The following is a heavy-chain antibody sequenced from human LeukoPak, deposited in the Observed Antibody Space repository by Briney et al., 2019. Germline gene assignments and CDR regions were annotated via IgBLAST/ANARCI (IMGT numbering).Heavy chain of an antibody. CDR1: GYTFTSYG. CDR2: ISAYNGRT. D-gene: IGHD3-22*01. CDR3: ARDRRYYYDSSGYYYPFDY. V-gene: IGHV1-18*01. J-gene: IGHJ4*02. Sequence: ASVKVSCKASGYTFTSYGIGWVRQAPGQGLEWMGWISAYNGRTNYAQKLQGRVTMTTDTSTSTGYMELRSLRSDDTAVYYCARDRRYYYDSSGYYYPFDYWGQGTLVTVSS.